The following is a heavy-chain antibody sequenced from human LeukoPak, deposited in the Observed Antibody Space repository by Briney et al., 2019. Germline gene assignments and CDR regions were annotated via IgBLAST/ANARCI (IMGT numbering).Heavy chain of an antibody. V-gene: IGHV4-4*02. J-gene: IGHJ4*02. D-gene: IGHD5-24*01. CDR2: IYHSGST. CDR1: GDSISYPKW. Sequence: SETLSLTCVVSGDSISYPKWWSWVRQPPGKGLEWIGEIYHSGSTNYNPSLKSRVTISVGKSKSQFSLKLSSVTAADTAVYYCARWQDGYNYRGLDYWGQGTLVIVSS. CDR3: ARWQDGYNYRGLDY.